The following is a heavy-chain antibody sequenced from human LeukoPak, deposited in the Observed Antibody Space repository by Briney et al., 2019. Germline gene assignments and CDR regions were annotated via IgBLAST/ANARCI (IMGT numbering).Heavy chain of an antibody. D-gene: IGHD3-10*01. J-gene: IGHJ4*02. CDR1: GGSISRSSYY. V-gene: IGHV4-39*01. CDR2: IYYSGST. Sequence: SETLSLTCSVSGGSISRSSYYWGWIRQPPGKGLEWIGSIYYSGSTYYNPSLKSRVTISVDTSKNQFSLKLSSVTAADTAVYYCARQGQYYGSGSQFDYWGQGTLVTVSS. CDR3: ARQGQYYGSGSQFDY.